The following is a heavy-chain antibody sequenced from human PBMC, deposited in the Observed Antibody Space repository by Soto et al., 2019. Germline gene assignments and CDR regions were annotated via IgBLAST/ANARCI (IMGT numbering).Heavy chain of an antibody. Sequence: EVQLVESGGGLIQPGGSLRLSCAASGFAVSSKYMTWVRQAPGKGLEWVSVIYGGGTTYYADSVKGRFTISSDTSKNTLYLQMNSLSAEDTAVYYCVQTTGWPGFDFWGQGTLVTVSS. CDR3: VQTTGWPGFDF. V-gene: IGHV3-53*01. CDR1: GFAVSSKY. D-gene: IGHD3-9*01. CDR2: IYGGGTT. J-gene: IGHJ4*02.